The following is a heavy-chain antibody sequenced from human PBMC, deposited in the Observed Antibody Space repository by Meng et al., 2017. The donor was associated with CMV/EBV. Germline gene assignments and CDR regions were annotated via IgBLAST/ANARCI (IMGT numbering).Heavy chain of an antibody. J-gene: IGHJ5*02. Sequence: SVKVSCKASVGTFSSYAISWVRQAPGQGLEWMGGIIPIFGTANYAQKFQGRVTITTDESTSTAYMELSSLRSEDTAVYYCARDRVKAAGQIWATNWFDPWGQGTLVTVSS. V-gene: IGHV1-69*05. CDR3: ARDRVKAAGQIWATNWFDP. D-gene: IGHD6-13*01. CDR1: VGTFSSYA. CDR2: IIPIFGTA.